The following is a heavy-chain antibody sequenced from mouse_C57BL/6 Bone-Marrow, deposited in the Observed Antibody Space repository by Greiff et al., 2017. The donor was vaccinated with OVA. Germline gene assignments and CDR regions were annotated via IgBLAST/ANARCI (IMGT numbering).Heavy chain of an antibody. D-gene: IGHD1-1*01. V-gene: IGHV1-26*01. CDR1: GYTFTDYY. CDR2: INPNNGGT. Sequence: VQLQQSGPELVKPGASVKISCKASGYTFTDYYMNWVKQSHGKSLEWIGDINPNNGGTSYNQKFKGKATLTVDKSSSTAYMELRSLTSEDSAVYYCARPSSSYVDYWGQGTTLTVSS. J-gene: IGHJ2*01. CDR3: ARPSSSYVDY.